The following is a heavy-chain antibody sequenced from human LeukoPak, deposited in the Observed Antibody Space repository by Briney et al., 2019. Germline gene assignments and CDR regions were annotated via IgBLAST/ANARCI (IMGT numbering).Heavy chain of an antibody. CDR3: ARGGDDIAAAGTSWFDP. J-gene: IGHJ5*02. CDR1: GYTFTGYY. D-gene: IGHD6-13*01. V-gene: IGHV1-2*02. Sequence: ASVKVSGKASGYTFTGYYMHWVRQAPGQGLEWMGWINPNSGGTNYAQKFQGRVTMTRDTSISTAYMELSRLRSDDTAVYYCARGGDDIAAAGTSWFDPWGQGTLVTVSS. CDR2: INPNSGGT.